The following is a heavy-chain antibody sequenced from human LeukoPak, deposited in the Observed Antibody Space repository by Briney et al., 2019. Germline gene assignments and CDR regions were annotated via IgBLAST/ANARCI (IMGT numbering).Heavy chain of an antibody. J-gene: IGHJ4*02. CDR2: ISSSGSTI. Sequence: PGGSLRLSCAASGFTFSDYYMSWIRQAPGKGLEWVSYISSSGSTIYYADSVKGRFTISRDNAKNSLYLQMNSLRAEDTAVYYCARDVWGSYPPKDLDYWGQGTLVTVSS. D-gene: IGHD3-16*02. V-gene: IGHV3-11*01. CDR3: ARDVWGSYPPKDLDY. CDR1: GFTFSDYY.